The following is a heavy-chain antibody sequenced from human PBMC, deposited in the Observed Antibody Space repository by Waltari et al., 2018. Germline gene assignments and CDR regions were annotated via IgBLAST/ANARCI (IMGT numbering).Heavy chain of an antibody. D-gene: IGHD2-2*01. J-gene: IGHJ4*02. CDR3: ATTPDAFQIIN. Sequence: QVQLVQSGAEVKKPGASVKVSCKTSGYNFTGHYMYWVRQAPGQGLEWMVLINPYSCGTAYAQKFQGRVTLTRDTSISTAYMELNRLISDDSAMYYCATTPDAFQIINWGQGTLVTVSS. CDR2: INPYSCGT. CDR1: GYNFTGHY. V-gene: IGHV1-2*02.